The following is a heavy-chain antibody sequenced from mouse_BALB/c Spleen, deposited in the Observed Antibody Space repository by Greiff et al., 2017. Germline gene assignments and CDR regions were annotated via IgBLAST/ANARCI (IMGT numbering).Heavy chain of an antibody. J-gene: IGHJ3*01. CDR1: GYTFTSYW. V-gene: IGHV1-69*02. Sequence: QVQLKQPGAELVRPGASVKLSCKASGYTFTSYWINWVKQRPGQGLEWIGNIYPSDSYTNYNQKFKDKATLTVDKSSSTAYMQLSSPTSEDSAVYYCTRDYRYTFAYWGQGTLVTVSA. CDR2: IYPSDSYT. D-gene: IGHD2-14*01. CDR3: TRDYRYTFAY.